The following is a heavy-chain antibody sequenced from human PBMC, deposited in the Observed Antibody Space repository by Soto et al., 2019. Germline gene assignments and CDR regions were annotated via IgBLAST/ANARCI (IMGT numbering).Heavy chain of an antibody. CDR2: IYYNGAT. Sequence: QLQLQESGPGLVKPSQTLSLTCSVSGGSMNRADYYWSWFRQPPGKGLEWLGYIYYNGATYYNPSLDSRLTISVDTSKNQFSLKLRSVNAADTAVYFCARDGGRGYYGSGTYYDFWGQGTLVTVSS. J-gene: IGHJ4*02. CDR3: ARDGGRGYYGSGTYYDF. V-gene: IGHV4-30-4*01. D-gene: IGHD3-10*01. CDR1: GGSMNRADYY.